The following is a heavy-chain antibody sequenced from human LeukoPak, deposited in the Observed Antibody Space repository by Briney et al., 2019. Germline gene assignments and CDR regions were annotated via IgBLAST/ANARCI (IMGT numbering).Heavy chain of an antibody. D-gene: IGHD4-17*01. V-gene: IGHV3-74*01. Sequence: AGGSLRLSCAASGFSFSSYWMHWVRQAPGKGLVWVSRIKTDGSSTSYAESVKGRFTISRDNAKNTLYLQMNSLRAEDTAVYYCARASPERYGDLDIWGQGTVVTVSS. J-gene: IGHJ3*02. CDR1: GFSFSSYW. CDR3: ARASPERYGDLDI. CDR2: IKTDGSST.